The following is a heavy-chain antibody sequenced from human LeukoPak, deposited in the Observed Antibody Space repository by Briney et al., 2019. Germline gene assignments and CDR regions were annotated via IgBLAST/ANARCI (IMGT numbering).Heavy chain of an antibody. CDR3: ERDKYSSGWYGLDY. V-gene: IGHV4-59*01. J-gene: IGHJ4*02. CDR1: GGSISSYY. D-gene: IGHD6-19*01. Sequence: PSETLSLTXTVSGGSISSYYWSWIRQPPGKGLEWIGYIYYSGSTNYNPSLKSRVTISVDTSKNQFYLKLSSVTAADTAVYYCERDKYSSGWYGLDYWGQGTLVTVSS. CDR2: IYYSGST.